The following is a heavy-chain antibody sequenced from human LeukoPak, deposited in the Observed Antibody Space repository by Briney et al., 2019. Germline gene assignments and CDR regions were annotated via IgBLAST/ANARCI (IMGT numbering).Heavy chain of an antibody. J-gene: IGHJ6*02. CDR3: ARGNEYCSSTSCYLRNPYYYYGMDV. V-gene: IGHV4-34*01. D-gene: IGHD2-2*01. CDR2: INHSGST. Sequence: SETLSLTCAVYGGSFSGYYWTWIRQPPGKGLDWIGEINHSGSTHYNPSLTSRVTISVDTSKNQFSLKLSSVAAADTAVYYCARGNEYCSSTSCYLRNPYYYYGMDVWGQGTTVTVSS. CDR1: GGSFSGYY.